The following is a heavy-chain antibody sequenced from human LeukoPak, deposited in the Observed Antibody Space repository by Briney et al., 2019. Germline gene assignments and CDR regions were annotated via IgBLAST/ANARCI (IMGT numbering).Heavy chain of an antibody. CDR1: GFAVNGNY. D-gene: IGHD1-26*01. V-gene: IGHV3-53*01. J-gene: IGHJ4*02. CDR3: ARGPNSDT. Sequence: GGSLRLSCVASGFAVNGNYLSWVRQAPGMGLECVAVIYAGGSTFYSDAVKSGFTISRDSFENTVSLQMNSQRAGVTAVYYCARGPNSDTWGQGTLVTVSS. CDR2: IYAGGST.